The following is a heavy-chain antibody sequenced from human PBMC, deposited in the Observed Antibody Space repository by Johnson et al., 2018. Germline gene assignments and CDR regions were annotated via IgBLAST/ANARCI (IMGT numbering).Heavy chain of an antibody. CDR2: INHSGST. V-gene: IGHV4-34*01. Sequence: QVQLQQWGAGLLKPSETLSLTCAVYGGSFSGYSWSWIRQPPGKGLEWIGEINHSGSTNYNTARKRRVTLSGATPKNQFSLKLSSVTAADTAVYYWGGGHCRGGSCYSWRAFDIWGQGTMVTVSS. J-gene: IGHJ3*02. D-gene: IGHD2-15*01. CDR3: GGGHCRGGSCYSWRAFDI. CDR1: GGSFSGYS.